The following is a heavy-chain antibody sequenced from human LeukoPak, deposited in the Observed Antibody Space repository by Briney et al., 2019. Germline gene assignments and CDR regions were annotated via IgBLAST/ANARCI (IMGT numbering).Heavy chain of an antibody. Sequence: GSLRLSCAASGFTFSSYWMHWVRQAPGKGLVWVSRVNSDGSTTSYADSVKGRFTISRDNAKNTLYLQVNSLRAEDTAVYHCARSGAYTGSTWTFDSWGQGALVTVSS. D-gene: IGHD6-13*01. CDR2: VNSDGSTT. CDR3: ARSGAYTGSTWTFDS. CDR1: GFTFSSYW. J-gene: IGHJ4*02. V-gene: IGHV3-74*01.